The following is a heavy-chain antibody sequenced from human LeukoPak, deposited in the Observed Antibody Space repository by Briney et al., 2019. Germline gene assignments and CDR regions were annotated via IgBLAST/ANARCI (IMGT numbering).Heavy chain of an antibody. J-gene: IGHJ4*02. D-gene: IGHD3-10*01. CDR1: GVTFSSYA. CDR3: AKDLGHYYGSGSDHDFGY. Sequence: GSLRLSCAASGVTFSSYAMSWVRQAPGKGLEWVSAISGSGGSTYYADSVKGRFTISRDNSKNTLYLQMNSLRAEDTAVYYCAKDLGHYYGSGSDHDFGYWGQGTLVTVSS. CDR2: ISGSGGST. V-gene: IGHV3-23*01.